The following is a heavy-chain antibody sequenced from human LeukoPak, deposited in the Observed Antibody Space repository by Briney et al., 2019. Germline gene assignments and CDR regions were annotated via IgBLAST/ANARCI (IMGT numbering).Heavy chain of an antibody. J-gene: IGHJ2*01. CDR1: GGSISSGGYY. Sequence: SQTLSLTCTVSGGSISSGGYYWSWIRQHPGKGLEWIGYIYYSGSTNYNPSLKSRVTISLDTSKNQFSLKLSSVTAADTAVYYCARGPPIITVPGESYWYFDLWGRGTLVTVSS. CDR2: IYYSGST. D-gene: IGHD6-19*01. CDR3: ARGPPIITVPGESYWYFDL. V-gene: IGHV4-31*03.